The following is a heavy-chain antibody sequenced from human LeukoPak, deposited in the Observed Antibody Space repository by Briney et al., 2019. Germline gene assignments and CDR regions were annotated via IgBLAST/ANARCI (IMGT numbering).Heavy chain of an antibody. CDR1: GGSISSGSYY. V-gene: IGHV4-61*02. CDR3: ARAVVVGWYYMDV. CDR2: IYTSGST. Sequence: SETLSLTCTVSGGSISSGSYYWSWIRQPAGKGLEWIGRIYTSGSTHYNPSLNNRVTISVDTSKNQFSLKLSSVTAADMAVYYCARAVVVGWYYMDVWGKGTTVTVSS. J-gene: IGHJ6*03. D-gene: IGHD2-2*01.